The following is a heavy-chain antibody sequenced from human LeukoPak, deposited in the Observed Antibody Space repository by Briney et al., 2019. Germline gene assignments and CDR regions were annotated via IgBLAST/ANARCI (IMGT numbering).Heavy chain of an antibody. Sequence: PGGSLRLSCSASGFTFSSYGMHWVRQAPGKGLEWVAVIWYDGSNKYYADSVKGRFTISRDNSKNTLYLQMNSLRAEDTAVYYCARDTIVGATGFDYWGQGTLVTVSS. J-gene: IGHJ4*02. V-gene: IGHV3-33*01. CDR2: IWYDGSNK. CDR1: GFTFSSYG. CDR3: ARDTIVGATGFDY. D-gene: IGHD1-26*01.